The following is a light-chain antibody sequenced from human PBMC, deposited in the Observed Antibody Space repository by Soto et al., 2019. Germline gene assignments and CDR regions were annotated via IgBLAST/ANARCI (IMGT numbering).Light chain of an antibody. CDR3: QQSNSYPLT. CDR1: QGIGSN. V-gene: IGKV1-9*01. J-gene: IGKJ4*01. CDR2: GAS. Sequence: IKLTQSPSSLSASGGDRVTITCRASQGIGSNLAWYLQKPGEAPKLLVYGASTLQGGVPSRFSGSGSGTLFTLTITSLQPEDFATYFCQQSNSYPLTFGGGTKVEIK.